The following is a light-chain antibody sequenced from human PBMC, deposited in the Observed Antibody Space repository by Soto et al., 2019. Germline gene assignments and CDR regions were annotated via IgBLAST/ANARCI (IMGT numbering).Light chain of an antibody. Sequence: EIVLTQSPATLSLSPGERATLSCRASQSVSSYLAWYQQKPGQAPRLLISGASNRATGTPDRFRGSGSGTDFTLTISRLEPEDSAVYYCQQHSRSITFGGGTKVDIK. J-gene: IGKJ4*01. CDR3: QQHSRSIT. V-gene: IGKV3-20*01. CDR1: QSVSSY. CDR2: GAS.